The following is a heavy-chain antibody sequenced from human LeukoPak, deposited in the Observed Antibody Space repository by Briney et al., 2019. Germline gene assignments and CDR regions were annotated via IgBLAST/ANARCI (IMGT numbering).Heavy chain of an antibody. J-gene: IGHJ4*02. CDR3: AKRLNSQLTGDY. Sequence: GGSLRLSCAASGFTFKLYWMHWVRQVPGRGPVWVSRINHDGSDTIYADSVRGRFTISRDDAKNTLYLQMNSLRAEDTAVYYCAKRLNSQLTGDYWGQGTLVTVSS. CDR1: GFTFKLYW. CDR2: INHDGSDT. D-gene: IGHD2-2*01. V-gene: IGHV3-74*01.